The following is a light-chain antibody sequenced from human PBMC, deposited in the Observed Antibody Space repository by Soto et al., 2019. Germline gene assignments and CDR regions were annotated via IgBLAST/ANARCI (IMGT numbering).Light chain of an antibody. CDR1: QDISKY. V-gene: IGKV1-33*01. Sequence: DIQMTQSPSSLSASVGDRITITCQASQDISKYLIWYQQTPGKAPKFLIYEVSNLERGVPSRFSGSGSGTDFTFTINSLQPEDIATYYCQQYHSLPFTFGPGTKLDSK. CDR3: QQYHSLPFT. J-gene: IGKJ3*01. CDR2: EVS.